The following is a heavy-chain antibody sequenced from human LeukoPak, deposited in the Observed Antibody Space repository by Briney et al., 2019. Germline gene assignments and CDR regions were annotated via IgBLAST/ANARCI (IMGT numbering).Heavy chain of an antibody. CDR1: GFTFSSYE. V-gene: IGHV3-48*03. J-gene: IGHJ4*02. D-gene: IGHD2-2*02. CDR3: AKTPIQYYFDY. Sequence: PGGSLRLSCAASGFTFSSYEMNWVRQAPGKGLQWVSYISSSGSTIYYTDSVKGRFTISRDNAKNSLFLQMNSLRAEDTAVYYCAKTPIQYYFDYWGQGTLVTVSS. CDR2: ISSSGSTI.